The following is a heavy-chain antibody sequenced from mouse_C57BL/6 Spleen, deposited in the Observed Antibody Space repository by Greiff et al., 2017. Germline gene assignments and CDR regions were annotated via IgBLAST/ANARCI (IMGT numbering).Heavy chain of an antibody. Sequence: DVLLVESGGGLVKPGGSLKLSCAASGFTFSSYTMSWVRQTPGQRLAWVATISGDGGHPYYPDSGKGRFTISRDNAKTTLYLQRSRRRAEDTALYDCERHGTGWYFDVWGTGTTVTVSS. CDR2: ISGDGGHP. J-gene: IGHJ1*03. V-gene: IGHV5-9*01. D-gene: IGHD3-3*01. CDR1: GFTFSSYT. CDR3: ERHGTGWYFDV.